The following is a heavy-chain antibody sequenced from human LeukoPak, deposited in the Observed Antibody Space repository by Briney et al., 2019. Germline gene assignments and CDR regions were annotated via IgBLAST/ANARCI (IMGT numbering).Heavy chain of an antibody. Sequence: SETLSLTCTVSGYSISSGYYWGWIRQPPGKGLEWIGYIYYSGSTNYNPSLKSRVTISVDTSKNQFSLKLSSVTAADTAVYYCARTTEGYCRGRSCYSYYYYMDVWGKGTTVTVSS. D-gene: IGHD2-15*01. J-gene: IGHJ6*03. CDR1: GYSISSGYY. CDR2: IYYSGST. V-gene: IGHV4-61*01. CDR3: ARTTEGYCRGRSCYSYYYYMDV.